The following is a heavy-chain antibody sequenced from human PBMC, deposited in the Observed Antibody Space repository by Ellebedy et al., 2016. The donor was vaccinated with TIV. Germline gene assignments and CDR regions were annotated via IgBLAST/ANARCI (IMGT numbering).Heavy chain of an antibody. V-gene: IGHV3-53*01. J-gene: IGHJ3*02. D-gene: IGHD3-10*01. CDR2: VYSGGTT. Sequence: GGSLRLXXAASGFSISSNYMNWDRQAPGKGLEWVSVVYSGGTTYYADSVKGRFTISRDNSKNTLYLQMNSLRAEDTAMYYCVTAPIKGSYFTAFHMWGQGTMVTVSS. CDR1: GFSISSNY. CDR3: VTAPIKGSYFTAFHM.